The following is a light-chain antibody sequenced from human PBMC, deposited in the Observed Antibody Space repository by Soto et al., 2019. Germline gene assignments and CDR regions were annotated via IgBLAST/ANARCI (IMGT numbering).Light chain of an antibody. CDR1: SSDVGGYNY. V-gene: IGLV2-8*01. Sequence: QSALTQPPSASGSPGQSVTISCTGTSSDVGGYNYVSWYQQHPGKAPKPVIYEVSKRPSGVPDRFSGSKSGNTASLTVSGLQAEDDADYYCSSYAGSSNPVFGTGTKLTVL. CDR3: SSYAGSSNPV. CDR2: EVS. J-gene: IGLJ1*01.